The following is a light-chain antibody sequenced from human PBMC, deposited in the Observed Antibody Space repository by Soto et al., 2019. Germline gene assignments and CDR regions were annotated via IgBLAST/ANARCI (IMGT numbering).Light chain of an antibody. V-gene: IGKV3-20*01. CDR1: RSVSSSY. J-gene: IGKJ2*01. CDR2: GAS. CDR3: HHYGSSPPYT. Sequence: IVLTQSPDPLSLSPGERATLYCRASRSVSSSYLAWYQHKAGQAPRLLLSGASNRATDIPDRFSGSESGTDFTLTISRLEPEDFAVYYCHHYGSSPPYTLGQGTKLEIK.